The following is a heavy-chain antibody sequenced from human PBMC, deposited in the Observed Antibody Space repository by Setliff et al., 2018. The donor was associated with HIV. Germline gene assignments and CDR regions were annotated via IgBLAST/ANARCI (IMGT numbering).Heavy chain of an antibody. CDR3: ARVANSRGYSYDFDS. J-gene: IGHJ4*02. CDR1: GFTFSNYA. CDR2: LIENGVDK. V-gene: IGHV3-23*01. Sequence: PGGSLRLSCAASGFTFSNYAMSWVRQAPGKGLEWVSGLIENGVDKYYAGPVKGRFTISRDNSKNTLTMVMNSLRAEGTAMYYCARVANSRGYSYDFDSWGQGTLVTVSS. D-gene: IGHD5-18*01.